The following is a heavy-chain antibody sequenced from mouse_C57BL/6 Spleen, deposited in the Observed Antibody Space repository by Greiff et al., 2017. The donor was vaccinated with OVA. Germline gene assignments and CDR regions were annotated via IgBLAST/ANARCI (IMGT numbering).Heavy chain of an antibody. CDR1: GYTFTDYY. J-gene: IGHJ2*01. Sequence: QVQLQQSGAELVRPGASVKLSCKASGYTFTDYYINWVKQRPGQGLEWIARLYPGSGNTYYNEKFKGKATLTAEKSSSTAYMQLSSLTSEDSAVYFCARWATGNEGYFDYWGQGTTLTVSS. V-gene: IGHV1-76*01. CDR3: ARWATGNEGYFDY. D-gene: IGHD4-1*02. CDR2: LYPGSGNT.